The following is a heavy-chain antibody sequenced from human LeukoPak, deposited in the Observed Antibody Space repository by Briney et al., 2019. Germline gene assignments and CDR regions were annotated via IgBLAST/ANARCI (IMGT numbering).Heavy chain of an antibody. CDR3: AKMRGQYYHSYYMDA. V-gene: IGHV3-23*01. Sequence: GGSLRLSCAASGFTFRSYAMSWVRQAPGKGLEWVSAISGSGGSTYYADSVKGRFTVSRDNSKSTLYLQMNSLTAEDTAVYYCAKMRGQYYHSYYMDAWGKGTTVTVSS. CDR2: ISGSGGST. CDR1: GFTFRSYA. J-gene: IGHJ6*03.